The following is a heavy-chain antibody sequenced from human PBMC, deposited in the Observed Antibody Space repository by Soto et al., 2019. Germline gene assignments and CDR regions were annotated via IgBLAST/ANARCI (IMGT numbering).Heavy chain of an antibody. CDR1: GGSFNGYA. CDR2: IIPILNSP. D-gene: IGHD2-2*01. V-gene: IGHV1-69*01. J-gene: IGHJ6*02. Sequence: QVHLVQSGAEVKKPGSSVRVSCKASGGSFNGYAVTWVRQAPGRGLEWLGGIIPILNSPAYAQKFQARVVITADEITNTAYMELNSLRFDDTAVYYCAREAPYCTSATCPKFYDMDVWGQGTTVTVAS. CDR3: AREAPYCTSATCPKFYDMDV.